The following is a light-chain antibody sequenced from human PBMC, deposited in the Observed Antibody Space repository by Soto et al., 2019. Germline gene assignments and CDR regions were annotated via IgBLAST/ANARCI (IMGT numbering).Light chain of an antibody. Sequence: QSVLTQPASVSGSPGQSITISCTGTSSDIGSYNLVSWYQHHPGTAPKLMIYEVFKRPSGVSNRFSGSTSGNTASLTISGLQSEDEADYYCCSYAGGNTYVFGTGTKVTVL. CDR2: EVF. CDR1: SSDIGSYNL. CDR3: CSYAGGNTYV. V-gene: IGLV2-23*02. J-gene: IGLJ1*01.